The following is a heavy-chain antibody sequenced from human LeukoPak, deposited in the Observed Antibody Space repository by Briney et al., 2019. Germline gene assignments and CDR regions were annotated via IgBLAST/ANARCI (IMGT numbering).Heavy chain of an antibody. D-gene: IGHD1-26*01. Sequence: SETLSLTCTVSGGSISSYYWSWIRQPPGKGLEWIGYIYYSGSTNYNPSLKSRVTISVDTSKNQFSLKLSSVTAADTAVYYCARGGIVGATKGDTNDYWGPGNPGHRLL. CDR3: ARGGIVGATKGDTNDY. J-gene: IGHJ4*02. CDR1: GGSISSYY. CDR2: IYYSGST. V-gene: IGHV4-59*01.